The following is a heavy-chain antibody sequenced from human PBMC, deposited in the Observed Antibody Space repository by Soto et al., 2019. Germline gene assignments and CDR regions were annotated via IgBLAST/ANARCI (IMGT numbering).Heavy chain of an antibody. CDR2: ISWESVRI. D-gene: IGHD3-16*01. CDR1: GFTFDDYA. J-gene: IGHJ6*02. V-gene: IGHV3-9*01. Sequence: EMQLVESGGGLVQPGRSLRLSCAASGFTFDDYAMYWVRQGPGKGLEWVSGISWESVRIGYADSVKGRFTISRDNAKHSLYLQMNSLRPEDTALYYCAKARLWGGDGYNSYYYNAMDVWGQGTTVTVSS. CDR3: AKARLWGGDGYNSYYYNAMDV.